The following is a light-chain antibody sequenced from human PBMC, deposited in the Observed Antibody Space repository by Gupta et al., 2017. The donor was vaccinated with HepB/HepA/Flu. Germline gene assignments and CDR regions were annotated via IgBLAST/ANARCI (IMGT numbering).Light chain of an antibody. CDR2: KDS. Sequence: SYELTQPPSVSVSPGQTARITCSGDALAKQYAYWYQQKAGQAPVLVIYKDSERPSGIPERFSGSSSGTTLTLIISGVQAEEEADYYCQSADATGSSYVFGPGTKVTVL. CDR3: QSADATGSSYV. V-gene: IGLV3-25*02. J-gene: IGLJ1*01. CDR1: ALAKQY.